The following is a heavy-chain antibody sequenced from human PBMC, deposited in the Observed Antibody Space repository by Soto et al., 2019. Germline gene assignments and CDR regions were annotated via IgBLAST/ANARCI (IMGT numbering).Heavy chain of an antibody. D-gene: IGHD6-13*01. J-gene: IGHJ4*02. CDR1: GFTFSSYG. V-gene: IGHV3-33*01. CDR2: IWYDGSNK. CDR3: ARGAYSSSWYIYFDY. Sequence: GGSLRLSCAASGFTFSSYGMHWVRQAPGKGLEWVAVIWYDGSNKYYADSVKGRFTISRDNSKNTLYLQMNSLRAEDTAVYYCARGAYSSSWYIYFDYWGQGTLVTVSS.